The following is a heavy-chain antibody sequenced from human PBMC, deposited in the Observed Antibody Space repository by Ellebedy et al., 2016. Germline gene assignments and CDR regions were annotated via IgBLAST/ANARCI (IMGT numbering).Heavy chain of an antibody. Sequence: SETLSLTXTVSGDSFRSNSYWAWIRQPPGKGLEWIGSIYYSGSTYYNPSLKSRVTTSVDTSKNQFSLKLSSVTAADTAVYYCARDGEYYYGSGSSLFDYWGQGTLVTVSS. J-gene: IGHJ4*02. V-gene: IGHV4-38-2*02. CDR1: GDSFRSNSY. D-gene: IGHD3-10*01. CDR3: ARDGEYYYGSGSSLFDY. CDR2: IYYSGST.